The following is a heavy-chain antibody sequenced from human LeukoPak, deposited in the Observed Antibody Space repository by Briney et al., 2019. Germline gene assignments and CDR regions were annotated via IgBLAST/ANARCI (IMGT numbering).Heavy chain of an antibody. D-gene: IGHD6-6*01. CDR3: ARSAARNAFDI. CDR1: GGSFSGYY. V-gene: IGHV4-59*01. J-gene: IGHJ3*02. Sequence: SETLSLTCAVYGGSFSGYYWSWIRQSPGKRLEWIGYIYYSGSTNYNPSLKSRVTISVDTSKNQFSLKLSSVTAADTAVYYCARSAARNAFDIWGQGTMVTVSS. CDR2: IYYSGST.